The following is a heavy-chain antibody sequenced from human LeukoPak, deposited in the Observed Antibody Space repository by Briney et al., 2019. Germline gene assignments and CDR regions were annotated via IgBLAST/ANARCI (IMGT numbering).Heavy chain of an antibody. Sequence: GGSLRLSCAASGFTVSSNYMSWVRPAPGKGLEWVSVIYSGGTTYYADSVKGRFTISRDNSKNTLYHQMNCLRAEDTAVYYCARDLATATTAYWGQGTLVIVSS. V-gene: IGHV3-66*01. CDR1: GFTVSSNY. CDR3: ARDLATATTAY. CDR2: IYSGGTT. J-gene: IGHJ4*02. D-gene: IGHD4-17*01.